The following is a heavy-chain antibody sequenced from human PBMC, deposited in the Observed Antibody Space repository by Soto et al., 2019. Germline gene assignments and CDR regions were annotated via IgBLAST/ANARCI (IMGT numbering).Heavy chain of an antibody. CDR3: AKSTGGTANGLDV. CDR2: ISGSGGST. Sequence: AGGSLRHSCAASGVTCSSYAMSWVRQAPGKGLEWVSAISGSGGSTYYADSVKGRFTISRDNAKNSLYLQMNSLRAEDTALYYCAKSTGGTANGLDVWGQGTTVTVSS. V-gene: IGHV3-23*01. J-gene: IGHJ6*02. CDR1: GVTCSSYA. D-gene: IGHD2-8*02.